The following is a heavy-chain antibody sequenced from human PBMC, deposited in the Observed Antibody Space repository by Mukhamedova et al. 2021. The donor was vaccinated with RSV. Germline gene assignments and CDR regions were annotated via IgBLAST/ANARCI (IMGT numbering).Heavy chain of an antibody. Sequence: GNTNYAQKLQGRVTMTTDTSTSTAYMELSSLRSEDTAVYYCARWFGELFPFDYWGQGTLVTVSS. CDR2: GNT. V-gene: IGHV1-18*01. D-gene: IGHD3-10*01. J-gene: IGHJ4*02. CDR3: ARWFGELFPFDY.